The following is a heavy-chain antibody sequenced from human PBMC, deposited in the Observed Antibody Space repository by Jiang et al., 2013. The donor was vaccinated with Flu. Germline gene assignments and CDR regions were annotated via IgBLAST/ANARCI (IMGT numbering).Heavy chain of an antibody. CDR3: ARVDTAMAGIDY. D-gene: IGHD5-18*01. Sequence: KPTQTLTLTCTFSGFSLTTSGMCVSWIRQPPGKALEWLARIDWDDDKYYSTSLKTRLTISKDTSKNQVVLTMTNMDPVDTGTYYCARVDTAMAGIDYWGQGTLVTVSS. J-gene: IGHJ4*02. CDR1: GFSLTTSGMC. V-gene: IGHV2-70*11. CDR2: IDWDDDK.